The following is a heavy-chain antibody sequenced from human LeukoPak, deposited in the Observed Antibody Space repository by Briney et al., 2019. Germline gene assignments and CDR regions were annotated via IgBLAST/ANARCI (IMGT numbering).Heavy chain of an antibody. D-gene: IGHD3-22*01. Sequence: PGGSLRLSCAASGFTFSSYWMHWVRQAPGKGLVWVSRINSDGSSTTYGDSVKGRSTISRDNAKNTLYMYMHSLRAEDTAVYYCARVALVYYDSSGYPYFDYWGQGTLVTVSS. CDR3: ARVALVYYDSSGYPYFDY. V-gene: IGHV3-74*01. J-gene: IGHJ4*02. CDR1: GFTFSSYW. CDR2: INSDGSST.